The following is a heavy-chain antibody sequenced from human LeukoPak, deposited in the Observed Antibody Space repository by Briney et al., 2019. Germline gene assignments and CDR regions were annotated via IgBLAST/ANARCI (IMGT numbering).Heavy chain of an antibody. CDR2: ISGSSGLT. CDR3: ARRGESANYGDYRFDY. J-gene: IGHJ4*02. Sequence: GGSLRLSCAASGFTFSNYAMGWVRQAPGRGLEWVSAISGSSGLTYYADSVKGRFTISRDNSKNTLYLQMNSLRAEDTAVYYCARRGESANYGDYRFDYWGQGTLVTVSS. CDR1: GFTFSNYA. V-gene: IGHV3-23*01. D-gene: IGHD4-17*01.